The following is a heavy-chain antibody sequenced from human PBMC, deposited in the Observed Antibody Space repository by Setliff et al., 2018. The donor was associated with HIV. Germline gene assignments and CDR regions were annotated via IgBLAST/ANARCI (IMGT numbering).Heavy chain of an antibody. CDR1: GFTFSSYS. Sequence: GGSLRLSCAASGFTFSSYSMNWVRQAPGKGLEWVSYISSTGSLIFYADSVKGRFTISRDNAKNSLYLQMNSLRAEDTALYYCAKDRYSYGYQFGYFDLWGRGTLVTVSS. CDR3: AKDRYSYGYQFGYFDL. V-gene: IGHV3-48*04. CDR2: ISSTGSLI. D-gene: IGHD5-18*01. J-gene: IGHJ2*01.